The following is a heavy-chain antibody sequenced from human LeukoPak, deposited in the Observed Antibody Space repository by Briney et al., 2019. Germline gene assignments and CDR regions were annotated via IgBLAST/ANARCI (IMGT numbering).Heavy chain of an antibody. J-gene: IGHJ4*02. CDR3: ARGTMVRGVFISGFDY. Sequence: SETLSLTCTVSGGSISSYYWSWIRQPPGKGLEWIGYIYYSGSTNYNPSLKSRVTISVDTSKNQFSLKLSSVTAADTAVYYCARGTMVRGVFISGFDYWGQGTLVTVSS. V-gene: IGHV4-59*12. D-gene: IGHD3-10*01. CDR2: IYYSGST. CDR1: GGSISSYY.